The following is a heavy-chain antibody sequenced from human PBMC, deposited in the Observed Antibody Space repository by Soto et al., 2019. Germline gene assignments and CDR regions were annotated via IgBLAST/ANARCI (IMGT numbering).Heavy chain of an antibody. Sequence: QVRLQESGPGLVKPSETLSLTCTVSGGSISSCYWSWIRQPPGKGLEWIGYMYNTGSTNYNPSLKSRVTISVDTSKNQFSLKLNSVTAADTAVYYCARDLWGYCGADCYPLDVWGQGTTVTVSS. CDR3: ARDLWGYCGADCYPLDV. V-gene: IGHV4-59*01. D-gene: IGHD2-21*02. J-gene: IGHJ6*02. CDR2: MYNTGST. CDR1: GGSISSCY.